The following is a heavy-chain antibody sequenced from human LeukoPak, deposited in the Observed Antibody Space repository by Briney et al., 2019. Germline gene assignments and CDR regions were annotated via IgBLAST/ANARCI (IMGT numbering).Heavy chain of an antibody. V-gene: IGHV3-23*01. CDR3: AKDQEVYRYNWNRGALDY. CDR1: GFTFSNYA. D-gene: IGHD1-1*01. CDR2: INGRGGST. Sequence: GGSLRLSCAASGFTFSNYAMSWVRQAPGKGLEWASSINGRGGSTYYADSVKGRFTISRDNSKNTLYLQMNSLRAEDTAVYYCAKDQEVYRYNWNRGALDYWGQGTLVTVSS. J-gene: IGHJ4*02.